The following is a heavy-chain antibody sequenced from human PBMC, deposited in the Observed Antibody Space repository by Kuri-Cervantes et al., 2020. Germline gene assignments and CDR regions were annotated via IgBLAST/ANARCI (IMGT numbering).Heavy chain of an antibody. CDR3: ARVGFGTYGSGSEN. J-gene: IGHJ4*02. D-gene: IGHD3-10*01. CDR1: GGSISSSNW. V-gene: IGHV4-4*02. Sequence: SETLSLTCAVSGGSISSSNWWRWVRQPPGKGLEWSGSIYHSGSTYYNPSLKSRVTISRDTSKNQFSLKLNSVTAADTAVYYCARVGFGTYGSGSENWGQGTLVTVSS. CDR2: IYHSGST.